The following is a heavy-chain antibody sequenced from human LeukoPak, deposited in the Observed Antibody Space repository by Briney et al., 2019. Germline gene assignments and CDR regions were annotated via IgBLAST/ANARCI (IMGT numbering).Heavy chain of an antibody. CDR2: ISGSGGST. CDR3: ARDRYCTTTRCSDY. Sequence: PGRSLRLSCAASGFTFSSYGMHWVRRAPWKGLEWVSAISGSGGSTNYADSVKGRFTISRDNAKNMLYPQMSSLRAEDTAVYYCARDRYCTTTRCSDYWGQGTLVTVSS. CDR1: GFTFSSYG. D-gene: IGHD2-2*01. J-gene: IGHJ4*02. V-gene: IGHV3-74*01.